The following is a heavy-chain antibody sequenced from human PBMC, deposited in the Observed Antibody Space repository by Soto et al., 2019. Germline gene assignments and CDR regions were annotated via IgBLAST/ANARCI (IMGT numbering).Heavy chain of an antibody. CDR3: TWSDTRNGYNQYYYFDY. J-gene: IGHJ4*02. V-gene: IGHV1-69*13. D-gene: IGHD5-12*01. CDR1: GGTFRNNA. CDR2: ILPIFGTP. Sequence: SVKVSCKTSGGTFRNNAISWVRQSPGHGLEWMGWILPIFGTPNYAQRFRGRVTISADDSATTAFMELRGLRPDDTALYICTWSDTRNGYNQYYYFDYWGQGSRVT.